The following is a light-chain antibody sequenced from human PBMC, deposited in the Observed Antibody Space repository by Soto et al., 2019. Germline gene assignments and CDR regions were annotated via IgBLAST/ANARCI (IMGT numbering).Light chain of an antibody. Sequence: QSALTQPASVSGSPGQSITISCTGTSSDVGGYNYVSWYQQHPGKAPKLMIYEVSNRPSGVSNRFSGSKSGNTASLTISGLQAEDEADYYCSSYTSSRGRFCGTGTKLTVL. CDR2: EVS. CDR3: SSYTSSRGRF. J-gene: IGLJ1*01. CDR1: SSDVGGYNY. V-gene: IGLV2-14*01.